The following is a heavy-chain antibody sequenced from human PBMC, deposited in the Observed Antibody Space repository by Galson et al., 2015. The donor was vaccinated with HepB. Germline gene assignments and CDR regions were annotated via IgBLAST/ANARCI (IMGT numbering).Heavy chain of an antibody. J-gene: IGHJ4*02. CDR3: TRLGDVSGYSSS. CDR2: IGSKANNYAT. D-gene: IGHD4-11*01. Sequence: SLRLSCAGSGFTFSGSAMHWVRQASGKGLEWVGRIGSKANNYATAYTTSVKGRFTISRDDSKNTAYLQMNRVGTEDRAVYDCTRLGDVSGYSSSWGQGTLVTVSS. CDR1: GFTFSGSA. V-gene: IGHV3-73*01.